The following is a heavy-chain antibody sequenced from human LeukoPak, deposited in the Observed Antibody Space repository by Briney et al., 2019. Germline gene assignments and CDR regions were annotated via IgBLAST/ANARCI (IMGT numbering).Heavy chain of an antibody. CDR2: INHSGST. V-gene: IGHV4-34*01. Sequence: PSETLSLTCAVYGGSFSGYYWSWIRQPPGKGLEWIGEINHSGSTNYNPSLKSRVTISVGTSKNQFSLKLSSVTAADTAVYYCARVVGSRITIFGVVIPKTNNWFDPWGQGTLVTVSS. D-gene: IGHD3-3*01. CDR1: GGSFSGYY. J-gene: IGHJ5*02. CDR3: ARVVGSRITIFGVVIPKTNNWFDP.